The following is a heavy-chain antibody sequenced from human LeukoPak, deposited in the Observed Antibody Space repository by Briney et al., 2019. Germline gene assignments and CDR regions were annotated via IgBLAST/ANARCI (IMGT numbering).Heavy chain of an antibody. CDR2: ISAYNGNT. D-gene: IGHD2-2*01. J-gene: IGHJ4*02. CDR3: ARDGGWPADQHYFDY. V-gene: IGHV1-18*01. CDR1: GYTFTSYG. Sequence: ASVNVSCKASGYTFTSYGISWVRQAPGQGLEWMGWISAYNGNTNYAQKLQGRVTMTTDTSTSTAYMELGSLRSDDTAVYYCARDGGWPADQHYFDYWGQGTLVTVSS.